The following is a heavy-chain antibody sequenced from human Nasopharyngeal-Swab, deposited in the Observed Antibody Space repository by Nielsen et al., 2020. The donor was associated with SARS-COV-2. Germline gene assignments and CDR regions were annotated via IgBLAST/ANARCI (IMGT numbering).Heavy chain of an antibody. CDR3: AGDQFSASSGWDY. CDR1: GFTFSSYW. D-gene: IGHD6-19*01. V-gene: IGHV3-7*01. J-gene: IGHJ4*02. CDR2: IKQDGSEK. Sequence: GESLKISCAASGFTFSSYWMSWVRQAPGKGLEWVANIKQDGSEKYYVDSVKGRFTISRDNAKNSLYLQMNSLRAEDTAVYYCAGDQFSASSGWDYWGQGTLVTVSP.